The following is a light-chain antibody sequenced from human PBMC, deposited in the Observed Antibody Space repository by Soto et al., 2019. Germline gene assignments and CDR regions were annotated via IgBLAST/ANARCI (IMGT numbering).Light chain of an antibody. CDR1: QVFNSN. CDR3: QHYHNWPIT. Sequence: EIVMTQSPATLSVSPGERATLSCRASQVFNSNLAWYQQKPGQAPRLLSYGASTRATGIPARFSGSESGTDFTLTISSLQSEDFAVYYCQHYHNWPITFGQGTRLEMK. V-gene: IGKV3-15*01. CDR2: GAS. J-gene: IGKJ5*01.